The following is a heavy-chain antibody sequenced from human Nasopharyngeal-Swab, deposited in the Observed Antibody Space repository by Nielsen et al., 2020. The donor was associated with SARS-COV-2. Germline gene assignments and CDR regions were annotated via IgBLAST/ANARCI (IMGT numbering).Heavy chain of an antibody. Sequence: SETLSLTCAVSGRSISGSDWWSWVRQPPGKGLEWIGETSPDGGTNYNSSLKGRVIVSVDRSKNLFSLSLKSVTAADTAVYYCASSSSEKRGHDSWGQGTLVTVSS. J-gene: IGHJ4*02. CDR1: GRSISGSDW. V-gene: IGHV4-4*02. CDR2: TSPDGGT. D-gene: IGHD6-6*01. CDR3: ASSSSEKRGHDS.